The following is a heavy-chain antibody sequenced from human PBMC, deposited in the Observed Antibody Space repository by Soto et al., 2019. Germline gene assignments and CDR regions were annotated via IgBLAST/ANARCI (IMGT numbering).Heavy chain of an antibody. D-gene: IGHD3-22*01. CDR3: ATDRTPGSDALDI. Sequence: GGSLRLSCAASGFTFRNYWMNWVRQAPGKGLEWVANIKQDESERNHVDSVKGRFTISRDNTKDSLYLLMNSLRVDDTAVYYCATDRTPGSDALDIWGQGTLVTVSS. V-gene: IGHV3-7*05. J-gene: IGHJ3*02. CDR2: IKQDESER. CDR1: GFTFRNYW.